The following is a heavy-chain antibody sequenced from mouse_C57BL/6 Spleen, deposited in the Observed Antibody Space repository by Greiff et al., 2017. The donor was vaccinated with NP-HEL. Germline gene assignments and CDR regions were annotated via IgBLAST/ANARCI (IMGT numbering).Heavy chain of an antibody. CDR1: GFTFSSYA. CDR2: ISDGGSYT. CDR3: ARDGGITTVVAPYYFDY. V-gene: IGHV5-4*01. D-gene: IGHD1-1*01. J-gene: IGHJ2*01. Sequence: EVQVVESGGGLVKPGGSLKLSCAASGFTFSSYAMSWVRQTPEKRLEWVATISDGGSYTYYPDNVKGRFTISRDNAKNNLYLQMSHLKSEDTAMYYCARDGGITTVVAPYYFDYWGQGTTLTVSS.